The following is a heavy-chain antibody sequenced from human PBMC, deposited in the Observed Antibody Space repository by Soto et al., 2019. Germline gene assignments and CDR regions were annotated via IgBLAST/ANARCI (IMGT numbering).Heavy chain of an antibody. CDR2: IWYDGSNK. J-gene: IGHJ4*02. D-gene: IGHD3-22*01. V-gene: IGHV3-33*01. CDR3: ARDGHDYYDSSGYPYHYLDY. CDR1: GFTFSIYG. Sequence: PGGSLRLSCAASGFTFSIYGMHWVLQAQGKGLEWVAVIWYDGSNKYYADSVKGRFTISRDNSKNTLYLQMNSLRAEDTAVYYCARDGHDYYDSSGYPYHYLDYWGQGTLVTVSS.